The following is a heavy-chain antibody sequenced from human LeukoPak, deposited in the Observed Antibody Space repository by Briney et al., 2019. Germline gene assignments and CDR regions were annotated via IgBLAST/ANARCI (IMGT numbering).Heavy chain of an antibody. V-gene: IGHV5-51*01. CDR2: IYPGDSDT. CDR1: GYTFTSYW. Sequence: GESLKISCKVSGYTFTSYWIGWVRQMPGKGLEWMGNIYPGDSDTRYSPSFQGQVTISADKSISTAYLQWSSLKASDTAMYYCARRNYYGSELLAFDIWGQGTMVTVSS. CDR3: ARRNYYGSELLAFDI. D-gene: IGHD3-22*01. J-gene: IGHJ3*02.